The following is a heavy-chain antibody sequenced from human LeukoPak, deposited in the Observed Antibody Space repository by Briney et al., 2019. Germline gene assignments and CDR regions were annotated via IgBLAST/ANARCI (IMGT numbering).Heavy chain of an antibody. CDR2: IYSSGST. CDR1: GGSISSSSYY. Sequence: SETLSLTCTVPGGSISSSSYYWGWIRQPPGKGLEWIGYIYSSGSTKYNPSLKSRVTMSVDTSKNQFSLKLSSVTAADTAVYFCAREGTTGWAFWGQGTLVTVSS. V-gene: IGHV4-61*01. J-gene: IGHJ4*02. D-gene: IGHD1-1*01. CDR3: AREGTTGWAF.